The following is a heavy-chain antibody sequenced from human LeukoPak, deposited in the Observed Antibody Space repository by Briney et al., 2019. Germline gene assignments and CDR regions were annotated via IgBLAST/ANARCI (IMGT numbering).Heavy chain of an antibody. J-gene: IGHJ4*02. D-gene: IGHD2-21*02. CDR1: GFTFSNYS. CDR2: ISSRSSYI. CDR3: AKDTRHIVVVTTVDY. Sequence: GGSLRLSCAASGFTFSNYSMNWVRQAPGKGLEWVSSISSRSSYIYYADSVKGRFTISRDNAKNSLYLQMNSLRAEDTAVYYCAKDTRHIVVVTTVDYWGQGTLVTVSS. V-gene: IGHV3-21*04.